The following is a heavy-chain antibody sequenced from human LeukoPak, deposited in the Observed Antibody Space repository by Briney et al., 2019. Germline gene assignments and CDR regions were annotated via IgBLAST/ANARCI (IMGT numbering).Heavy chain of an antibody. CDR2: IRSNSDGGTI. D-gene: IGHD3-22*01. V-gene: IGHV3-15*07. CDR3: ATDFYDST. Sequence: GGSPRLSCATTGFTFSNAWMNWVRQAPGKGLEWVGRIRSNSDGGTIDYAAPVKGRFTLSRDDSKTTLYLQMNSLQTEDTAVYYCATDFYDSTWGQGTLVTVSS. J-gene: IGHJ5*02. CDR1: GFTFSNAW.